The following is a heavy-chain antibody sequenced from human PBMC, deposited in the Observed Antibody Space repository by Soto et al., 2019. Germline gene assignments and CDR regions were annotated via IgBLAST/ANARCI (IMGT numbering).Heavy chain of an antibody. CDR3: EKGGEGATITNY. V-gene: IGHV3-9*01. CDR2: ISWNSGSI. CDR1: GFTFDDYA. Sequence: EVQLVESGGGLVQPGRSLRLSCAASGFTFDDYAMHWVRQAPGKGLEWVSGISWNSGSIGYADSVKGRFTISRDNAKNSLCLHMNSLRAEDTALYYCEKGGEGATITNYWCQGTLGTVA. J-gene: IGHJ4*02. D-gene: IGHD3-16*01.